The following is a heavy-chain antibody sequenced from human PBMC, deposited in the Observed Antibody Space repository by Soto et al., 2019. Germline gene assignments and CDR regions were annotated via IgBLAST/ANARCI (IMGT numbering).Heavy chain of an antibody. CDR3: AREGVAPYYYYGMDV. V-gene: IGHV1-3*01. CDR2: INAGNGDT. Sequence: ASVKVSCKASGYTFTSYAMHWVRQAPGQRLEWMGWINAGNGDTNYAQTFQGRVTMTTDTFTSPVHMEVRSLRSDDTAVYYCAREGVAPYYYYGMDVWGQGTPVTSP. CDR1: GYTFTSYA. D-gene: IGHD5-12*01. J-gene: IGHJ6*02.